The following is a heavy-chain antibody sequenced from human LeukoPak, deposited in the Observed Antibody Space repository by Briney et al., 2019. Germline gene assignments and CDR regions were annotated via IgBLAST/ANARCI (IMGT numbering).Heavy chain of an antibody. J-gene: IGHJ6*03. D-gene: IGHD3-10*01. CDR3: ARVMKVRGVKGSNYYYMDV. V-gene: IGHV1-69*05. CDR1: GGTFSSYA. CDR2: IIPIFGTA. Sequence: SVKVSCKASGGTFSSYAISWVRQAPGQGLEWMGGIIPIFGTANYTQKFQGRVTITTDESTSTAYMELSSLRSEDTAVYYCARVMKVRGVKGSNYYYMDVWGKGTTVTVSS.